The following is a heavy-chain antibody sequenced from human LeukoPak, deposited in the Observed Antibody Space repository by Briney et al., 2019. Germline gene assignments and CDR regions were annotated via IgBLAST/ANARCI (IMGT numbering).Heavy chain of an antibody. V-gene: IGHV3-33*05. Sequence: GGSLRLSCAASGFTFSSYGMHWVRQGPGKGLEWVAVILDEGSNKYYADSVKGRFTISRDNSKNTLYLQMNSLRADDTAVYYCARDMGREGHPWYDFDLWGKGPMVTVSS. J-gene: IGHJ3*01. CDR2: ILDEGSNK. CDR1: GFTFSSYG. CDR3: ARDMGREGHPWYDFDL. D-gene: IGHD5-24*01.